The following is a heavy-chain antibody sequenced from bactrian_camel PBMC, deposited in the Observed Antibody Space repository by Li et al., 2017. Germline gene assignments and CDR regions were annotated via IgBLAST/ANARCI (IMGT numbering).Heavy chain of an antibody. CDR2: IHKDGRT. D-gene: IGHD6*01. CDR3: AADRLSLRPDGGSWCPSLQHLQGFAWT. J-gene: IGHJ4*01. V-gene: IGHV3S53*01. Sequence: MGWFRQIPGKEREVVAAIHKDGRTKVADSVKERFAISRDAAKSILYLQMNSLKPEDTAMYHCAADRLSLRPDGGSWCPSLQHLQGFAWTLGPGDPGHRL.